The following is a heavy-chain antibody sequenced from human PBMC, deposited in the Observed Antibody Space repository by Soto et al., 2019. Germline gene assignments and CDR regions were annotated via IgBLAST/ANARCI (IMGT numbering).Heavy chain of an antibody. D-gene: IGHD1-1*01. CDR1: GASISGFY. CDR3: VRDGTKTLRDWFDP. J-gene: IGHJ5*02. Sequence: SETLSLTCTVSGASISGFYWSWIRKSAGKGLEWIGRIYATGTTDYNPSLKSRVMMSVDTSKKQFSLKLRSVTAADTAVCYCVRDGTKTLRDWFDPWGQGISVTVSS. V-gene: IGHV4-4*07. CDR2: IYATGTT.